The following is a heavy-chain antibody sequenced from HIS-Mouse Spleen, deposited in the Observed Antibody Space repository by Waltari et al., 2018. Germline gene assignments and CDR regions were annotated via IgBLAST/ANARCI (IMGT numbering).Heavy chain of an antibody. CDR1: GCSISSSSYY. Sequence: QLQLQESGPGLVKPSETLSLTCTVSGCSISSSSYYWGWIRQPPGKGLEWIGSIYYSGSTSYNPSLKSRGTISVDTSKNQFSLKLSSVTAADTAVYYCARKRTASGWFDPWGQGTLVTVSS. D-gene: IGHD2-21*02. CDR2: IYYSGST. J-gene: IGHJ5*02. V-gene: IGHV4-39*01. CDR3: ARKRTASGWFDP.